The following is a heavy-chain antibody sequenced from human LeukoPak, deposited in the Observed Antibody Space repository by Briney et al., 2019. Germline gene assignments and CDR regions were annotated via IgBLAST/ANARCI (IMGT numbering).Heavy chain of an antibody. CDR3: ARSGDGNWFDP. CDR1: GYTIARYG. V-gene: IGHV1-18*01. Sequence: ASVKVSCKASGYTIARYGISWVRQAPGQGLEWMGWTSLSKGYTNYAANLQGRVTLTTDTSTNTAYMELRSLRSDDAAVYYCARSGDGNWFDPWGQGTLVTVSS. CDR2: TSLSKGYT. D-gene: IGHD4-17*01. J-gene: IGHJ5*02.